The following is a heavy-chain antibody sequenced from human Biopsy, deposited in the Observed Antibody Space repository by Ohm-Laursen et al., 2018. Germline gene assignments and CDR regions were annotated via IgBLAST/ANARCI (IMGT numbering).Heavy chain of an antibody. CDR3: ARGEGSSWFDP. CDR1: GYTFTSYA. CDR2: IIPIPNVA. V-gene: IGHV1-69*10. D-gene: IGHD1-26*01. Sequence: SVKVSCKASGYTFTSYAISWVRQAPGQGLEWMGGIIPIPNVATYAQKFQGRITITADESTSTAYMELSSLTSDDTAVYFCARGEGSSWFDPWGHGTLVTVSS. J-gene: IGHJ5*02.